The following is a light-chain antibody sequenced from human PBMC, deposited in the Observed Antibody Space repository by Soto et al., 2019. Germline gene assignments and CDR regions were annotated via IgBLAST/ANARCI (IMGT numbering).Light chain of an antibody. V-gene: IGKV4-1*01. CDR3: QQYYRTPYT. J-gene: IGKJ2*01. Sequence: DIVMTQAPDSLAVSLAERATVNCTSRQSILYNSKNKNYLPWYQQKPGQSPKLLISWASTRESGVPDRFSGSASGTDFTLPISSLQAEDVAVYYCQQYYRTPYTFGQGTKLEIK. CDR2: WAS. CDR1: QSILYNSKNKNY.